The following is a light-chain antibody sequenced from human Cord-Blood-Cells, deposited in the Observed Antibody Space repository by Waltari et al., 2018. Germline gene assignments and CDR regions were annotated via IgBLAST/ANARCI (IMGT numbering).Light chain of an antibody. CDR3: QQYNNWPPYT. Sequence: EIVMTQSPATLSVSPGERATLSCRASQSVSSNLAWYQQKPGQAPRLLIYGASTRATGIPARFSGSWSRTEFTLTISSLQSEDFAVYYCQQYNNWPPYTVGQGTKLEIK. V-gene: IGKV3-15*01. J-gene: IGKJ2*01. CDR1: QSVSSN. CDR2: GAS.